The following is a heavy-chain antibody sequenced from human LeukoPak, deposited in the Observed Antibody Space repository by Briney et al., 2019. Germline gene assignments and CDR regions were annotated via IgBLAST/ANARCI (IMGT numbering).Heavy chain of an antibody. CDR2: ISHDESHK. J-gene: IGHJ6*02. Sequence: GGSLRLSCAASDFTVSSNYMSWVRQAPGKGLEWVAVISHDESHKYYGDSVKGRFTISRDNSKNTLYLQMNNLRAEDTALYYCARTNMPPLTIFGVNYGMDVWGQGTTVTVSS. CDR3: ARTNMPPLTIFGVNYGMDV. D-gene: IGHD3-3*01. CDR1: DFTVSSNY. V-gene: IGHV3-30*03.